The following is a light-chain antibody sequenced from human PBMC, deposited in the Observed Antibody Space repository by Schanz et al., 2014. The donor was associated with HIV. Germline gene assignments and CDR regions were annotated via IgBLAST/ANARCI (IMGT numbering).Light chain of an antibody. J-gene: IGLJ2*01. V-gene: IGLV1-40*01. CDR1: SSTIGAGYD. CDR2: DNN. Sequence: QSVLTQPPSVSGAPGQRITISCTGSSSTIGAGYDVHWYQQVPGTAPTLLIYDNNHRPSGVPDRFSGSKSGTSASLAITGLQAEDEADYYCQSYDNRLSVVVFGGGTKLTVL. CDR3: QSYDNRLSVVV.